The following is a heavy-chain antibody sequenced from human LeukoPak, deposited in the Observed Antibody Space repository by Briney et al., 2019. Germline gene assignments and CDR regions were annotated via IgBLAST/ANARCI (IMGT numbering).Heavy chain of an antibody. V-gene: IGHV4-31*03. CDR1: ADSLSSGGHY. CDR3: ARGGNRFGGFYFDY. J-gene: IGHJ4*02. D-gene: IGHD3-10*01. Sequence: KASETLSLTCTVSADSLSSGGHYWAWIRQFPGKGLVSIGFIHHSGRSRHNPSLKDRVAISVDTSRKQFALKLSSVTAADTAMYYCARGGNRFGGFYFDYWGQGIQVIVSS. CDR2: IHHSGRS.